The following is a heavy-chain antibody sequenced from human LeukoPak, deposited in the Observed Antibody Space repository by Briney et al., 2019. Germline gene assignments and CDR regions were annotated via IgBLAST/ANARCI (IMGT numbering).Heavy chain of an antibody. CDR3: ARNPRKRDCSGGSCYSAPINWFDP. Sequence: ASVKVSCKASGGTFSSYAISWVRQAPGQGLEWMGRIIPILGIANYAQKFQGRVTITADKSTSTAYMELSSLRSEDTAVYYCARNPRKRDCSGGSCYSAPINWFDPWGQGTLVTVSS. V-gene: IGHV1-69*04. CDR1: GGTFSSYA. D-gene: IGHD2-15*01. CDR2: IIPILGIA. J-gene: IGHJ5*02.